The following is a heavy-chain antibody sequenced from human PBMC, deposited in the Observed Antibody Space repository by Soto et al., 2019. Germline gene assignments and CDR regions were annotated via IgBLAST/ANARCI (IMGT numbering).Heavy chain of an antibody. CDR3: ARGSGSYWTDL. CDR1: GYNFKDYW. D-gene: IGHD1-26*01. V-gene: IGHV5-51*01. CDR2: IYPADSNT. J-gene: IGHJ1*01. Sequence: GESLKISCEASGYNFKDYWIGWVRQMPGKGLEWMGIIYPADSNTRYSPSFEGQVTISADKSITTAYLQWSSLKASDTAMYYCARGSGSYWTDLWGQGTLVTVSS.